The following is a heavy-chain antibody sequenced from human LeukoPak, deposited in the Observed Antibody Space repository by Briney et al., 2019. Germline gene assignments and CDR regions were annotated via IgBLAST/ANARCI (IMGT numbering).Heavy chain of an antibody. Sequence: GGSLRLSCAASGFIFSTFGMHWVRQAPGKGLEWVAVISYDGGHQNYANSVRGRFTISRDDSKNMLYLQMNSLRAEDAAVYYCARGVFGGPADPWGQGTLVTVSS. J-gene: IGHJ5*02. V-gene: IGHV3-30*03. D-gene: IGHD3-3*01. CDR2: ISYDGGHQ. CDR3: ARGVFGGPADP. CDR1: GFIFSTFG.